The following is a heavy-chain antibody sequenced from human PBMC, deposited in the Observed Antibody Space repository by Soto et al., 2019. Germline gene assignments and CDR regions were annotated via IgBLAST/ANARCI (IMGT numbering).Heavy chain of an antibody. CDR1: GGTFSSYA. D-gene: IGHD5-18*01. Sequence: GASVKVSCKASGGTFSSYAISCVRQAPGQGLEWMGGIIPIFGTANYAQKSQGRVTITADESTSTAYMELSSLRSEDTAVYYCARASDTAMVEVYYYYYGMDVWGQGTTVTVSS. CDR3: ARASDTAMVEVYYYYYGMDV. V-gene: IGHV1-69*13. J-gene: IGHJ6*02. CDR2: IIPIFGTA.